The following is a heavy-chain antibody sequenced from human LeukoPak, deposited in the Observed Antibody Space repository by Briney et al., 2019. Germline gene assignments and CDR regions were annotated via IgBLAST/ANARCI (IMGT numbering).Heavy chain of an antibody. CDR2: IKQGGSEK. CDR3: ARDVYCSGCSCFASTPRFDY. D-gene: IGHD2-15*01. J-gene: IGHJ4*02. Sequence: GGSLRLYCAASGFTFSSYWMSWVRQAPGKGLEWVANIKQGGSEKYYVDSVKGRFTISRDNAKNSLYLQINSLRAEDTAVYYCARDVYCSGCSCFASTPRFDYWGQGTLVTVSS. V-gene: IGHV3-7*01. CDR1: GFTFSSYW.